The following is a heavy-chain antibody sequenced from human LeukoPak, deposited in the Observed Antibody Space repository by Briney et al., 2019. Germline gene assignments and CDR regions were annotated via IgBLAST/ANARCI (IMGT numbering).Heavy chain of an antibody. D-gene: IGHD5-12*01. CDR1: GGSISSYY. CDR3: ARDGYSGNDGL. V-gene: IGHV4-59*01. Sequence: SETLSLTCTVSGGSISSYYWSWIRQPPGKGLEWIGYIYHSGSTKYNPSLKSRVTISVDTSKNQFSLKLSSVTAADTAVYYCARDGYSGNDGLWGQGSLVTVSS. CDR2: IYHSGST. J-gene: IGHJ4*02.